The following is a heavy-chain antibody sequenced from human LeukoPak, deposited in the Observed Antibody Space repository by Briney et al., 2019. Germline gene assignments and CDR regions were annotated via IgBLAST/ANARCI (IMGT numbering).Heavy chain of an antibody. V-gene: IGHV4-38-2*01. CDR1: GYSISSGYY. D-gene: IGHD2-21*01. CDR3: ARGVFI. CDR2: IYHSGST. J-gene: IGHJ3*02. Sequence: SETLSLTCAVSGYSISSGYYWGWIRQPPGKGLEWIGSIYHSGSTYYNPSLKSRVTISVDTSKNQCSLKLSSVTAADTAVYYCARGVFIWGQGTMVTVSS.